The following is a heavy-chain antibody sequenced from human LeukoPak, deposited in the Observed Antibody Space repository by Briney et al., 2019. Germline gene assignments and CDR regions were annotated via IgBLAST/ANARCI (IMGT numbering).Heavy chain of an antibody. CDR1: GFTFSSYA. V-gene: IGHV3-30*04. D-gene: IGHD3-9*01. CDR2: ISYDGSNK. CDR3: ARDSQARYFEGGAFDI. J-gene: IGHJ3*02. Sequence: GRSLRLSCAASGFTFSSYAMHWVRQAPGKGLEWVAVISYDGSNKYYPDSVKGRFTISRDNSKNTLYLQMNSLRAEDTAVCYCARDSQARYFEGGAFDIWGQGTMVTVSS.